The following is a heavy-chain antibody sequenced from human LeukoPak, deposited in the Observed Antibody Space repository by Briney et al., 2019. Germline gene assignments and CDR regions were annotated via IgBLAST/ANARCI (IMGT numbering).Heavy chain of an antibody. CDR2: ISGSGGST. J-gene: IGHJ4*02. CDR3: AKTSSYSSSSPNFDY. V-gene: IGHV3-23*01. Sequence: GGSLRLSCAASGFTFSSYAMSWVRQAPGRGLEWVSAISGSGGSTYYADSVKGRFTISRDNSKNTLYLQMNSLRAEDTAVYYCAKTSSYSSSSPNFDYWGQGTLVTVSS. CDR1: GFTFSSYA. D-gene: IGHD6-13*01.